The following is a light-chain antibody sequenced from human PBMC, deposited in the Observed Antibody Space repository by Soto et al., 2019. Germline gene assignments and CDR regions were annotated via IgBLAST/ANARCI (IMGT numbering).Light chain of an antibody. V-gene: IGKV3-15*01. CDR1: QSISSN. Sequence: EIVMTQSPATLSVTQGESATLSCRASQSISSNVAWYQQRPGQAPRLLIYDASTRATGIPARFTGSGSGTEFALTFCSLQSEDFAVYYCQRKWTFGQGTKVDIK. CDR3: QRKWT. J-gene: IGKJ1*01. CDR2: DAS.